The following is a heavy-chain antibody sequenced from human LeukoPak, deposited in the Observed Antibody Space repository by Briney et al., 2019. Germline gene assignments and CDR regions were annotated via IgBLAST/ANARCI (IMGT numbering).Heavy chain of an antibody. Sequence: PGGSLRLSCAASGVTVSINYMSWVRQAPGKGLEWVSLIYSGGSTYYADSVKGRFTISRDNSKNTLYLQMNSLRAEDTAVYYCARTPRVGAAEFFFDYWGQGTLVTVSS. J-gene: IGHJ4*02. CDR2: IYSGGST. CDR3: ARTPRVGAAEFFFDY. D-gene: IGHD6-13*01. V-gene: IGHV3-53*01. CDR1: GVTVSINY.